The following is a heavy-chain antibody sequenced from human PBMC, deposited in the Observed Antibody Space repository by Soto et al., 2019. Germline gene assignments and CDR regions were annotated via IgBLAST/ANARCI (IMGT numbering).Heavy chain of an antibody. CDR2: ISTYNGNT. J-gene: IGHJ5*02. Sequence: ASVKVSCKASGYTFTSDCISWGRQAPGQGLEWMGWISTYNGNTNYAQKLQGRVTLTTDTSTSTAYMELRSLRSDDTAVYYCARDVYDILTGYSLNWFATWGQGTLVTVSS. D-gene: IGHD3-9*01. CDR3: ARDVYDILTGYSLNWFAT. V-gene: IGHV1-18*01. CDR1: GYTFTSDC.